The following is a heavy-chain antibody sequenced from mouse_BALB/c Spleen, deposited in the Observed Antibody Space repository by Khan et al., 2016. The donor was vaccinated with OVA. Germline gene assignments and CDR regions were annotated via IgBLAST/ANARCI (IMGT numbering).Heavy chain of an antibody. V-gene: IGHV3-8*02. CDR1: GDSITSGY. J-gene: IGHJ3*01. D-gene: IGHD2-14*01. Sequence: EVKLLESGPSLVKPSQTLSLTCSVTGDSITSGYWSWIRKFPGNKLEYMGYMIYTGYTVYNPSLKSRIAITRHTSKNQYYLQLNSVTAEDTATYYCARSTYRYAFAYWGQGTLVTVSA. CDR3: ARSTYRYAFAY. CDR2: MIYTGYT.